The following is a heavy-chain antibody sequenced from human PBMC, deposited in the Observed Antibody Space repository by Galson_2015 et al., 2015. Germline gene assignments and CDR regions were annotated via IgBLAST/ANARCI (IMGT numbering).Heavy chain of an antibody. CDR1: GFTFSNHA. CDR2: ISGSGGNT. CDR3: ARSPGISATHYFDP. V-gene: IGHV3-23*01. Sequence: SLRLSCAGSGFTFSNHAMYWVRQAPGKGLEWVSAISGSGGNTYYADSVRGRFTISRDNRRNTLYLQMNGLGVEDTAVYFCARSPGISATHYFDPWGLGTLVTVSS. D-gene: IGHD3-10*01. J-gene: IGHJ4*02.